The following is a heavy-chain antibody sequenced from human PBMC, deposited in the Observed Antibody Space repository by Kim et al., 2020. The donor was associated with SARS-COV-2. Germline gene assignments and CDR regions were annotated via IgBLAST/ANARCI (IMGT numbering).Heavy chain of an antibody. Sequence: GGSLRLSCLASGFNFGDYAMHWVRQRPGKGLEWVSGLSWSSYNLGYVDSVMGRFTISRDNAKNSLYLQMESLRPEDTAVYYCVRGTDNSPFVAGPRGQGTLVTVTS. D-gene: IGHD6-19*01. CDR3: VRGTDNSPFVAGP. CDR2: LSWSSYNL. V-gene: IGHV3-9*01. CDR1: GFNFGDYA. J-gene: IGHJ5*02.